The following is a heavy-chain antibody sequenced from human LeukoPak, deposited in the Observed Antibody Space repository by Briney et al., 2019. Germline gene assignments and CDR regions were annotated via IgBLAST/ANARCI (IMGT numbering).Heavy chain of an antibody. D-gene: IGHD5-24*01. CDR2: ISSNSSYI. J-gene: IGHJ6*02. CDR3: ARDVKPVVLQLGYYGMDV. CDR1: GFTFSSYS. Sequence: GGSLRLSCAASGFTFSSYSMNWVRQAPGKGLEWVSSISSNSSYIYYADSVKGRFTISRDNAKNSLYLQMNSLRAEDTAVYYCARDVKPVVLQLGYYGMDVWGQGTTVTVSS. V-gene: IGHV3-21*01.